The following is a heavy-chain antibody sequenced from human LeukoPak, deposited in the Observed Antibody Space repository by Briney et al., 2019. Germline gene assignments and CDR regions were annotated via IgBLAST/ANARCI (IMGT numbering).Heavy chain of an antibody. CDR1: GFTFSSYE. V-gene: IGHV3-48*03. CDR2: ISSSGSTI. Sequence: GGSLRLSCAASGFTFSSYEMNWVRQAPGKGLEWVSYISSSGSTIYYADSVKGRFTISRDNAKNSLYLQMNSLRAEDTAVYYCARDRDSYGYLDYWGQGTLVTVSP. D-gene: IGHD5-18*01. CDR3: ARDRDSYGYLDY. J-gene: IGHJ4*02.